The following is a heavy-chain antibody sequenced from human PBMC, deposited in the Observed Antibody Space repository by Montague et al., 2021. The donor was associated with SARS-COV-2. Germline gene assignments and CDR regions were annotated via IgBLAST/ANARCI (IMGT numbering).Heavy chain of an antibody. CDR3: ARVGRQQLVRLSGMDV. CDR2: IYYSGST. V-gene: IGHV4-39*07. Sequence: SETLSLTCTVSGGSISSSSYYWGWIRQPPGKGLEWIGSIYYSGSTYYNPSLKSRVTTPVDTSKNQFSLKLSSVTAADTAVYYCARVGRQQLVRLSGMDVWGQGTTVTVSS. J-gene: IGHJ6*02. CDR1: GGSISSSSYY. D-gene: IGHD6-13*01.